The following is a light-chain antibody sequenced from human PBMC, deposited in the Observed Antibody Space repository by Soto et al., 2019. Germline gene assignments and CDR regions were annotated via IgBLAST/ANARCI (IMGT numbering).Light chain of an antibody. CDR1: QSVSSDY. J-gene: IGKJ1*01. CDR2: RAS. Sequence: EIVLTQSPGTLSLSPGERATLSCRASQSVSSDYLAWYQQKPGQTPKVLIYRASSRATGIPDRFSGSGSGTDFTLTISRLEPEDFAVYYCHQYYTWPRTFGQGTKVEIK. V-gene: IGKV3-20*01. CDR3: HQYYTWPRT.